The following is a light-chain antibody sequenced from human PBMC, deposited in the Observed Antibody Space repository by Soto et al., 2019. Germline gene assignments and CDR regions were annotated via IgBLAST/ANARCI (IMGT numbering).Light chain of an antibody. J-gene: IGKJ1*01. CDR1: QSVSSSY. V-gene: IGKV3-20*01. CDR3: QPYDSSPRT. CDR2: GAS. Sequence: EIVLTQSPGTLSLSPGERATLSCRASQSVSSSYLAWYQQKPGQAPRLLIYGASNRATGIPARFSGSGSGTDFTLTISRLEPEDFAEYYCQPYDSSPRTFGQAAKVEIK.